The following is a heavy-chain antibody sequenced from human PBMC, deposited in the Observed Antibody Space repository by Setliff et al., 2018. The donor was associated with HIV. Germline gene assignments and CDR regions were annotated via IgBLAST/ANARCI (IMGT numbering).Heavy chain of an antibody. Sequence: GGSLRLSCEASGFTLRSYAMYWVRQAPGKGLEWVAGISGAGATTYYADSVKGRFTISRDNSKDTLYLQMNSLRAEDTAVYYCTRPQYIYDNSDSDNWGQGALVTVSS. V-gene: IGHV3-23*01. CDR3: TRPQYIYDNSDSDN. D-gene: IGHD3-22*01. CDR1: GFTLRSYA. CDR2: ISGAGATT. J-gene: IGHJ4*02.